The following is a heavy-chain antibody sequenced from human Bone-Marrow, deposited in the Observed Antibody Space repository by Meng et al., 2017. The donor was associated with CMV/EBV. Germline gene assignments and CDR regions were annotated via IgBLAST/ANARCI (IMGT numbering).Heavy chain of an antibody. CDR2: INPNSGGT. V-gene: IGHV1-2*02. Sequence: ASVKVSCKASGYTFTSYDINWVRQATGQGLEWMGWINPNSGGTNYAQKFQGRVTMTRDTSISTAHMELSRLRSDDTAVYYCARRRYDYGDSRWFDPWGQGTTVTVSS. J-gene: IGHJ5*01. D-gene: IGHD4-17*01. CDR3: ARRRYDYGDSRWFDP. CDR1: GYTFTSYD.